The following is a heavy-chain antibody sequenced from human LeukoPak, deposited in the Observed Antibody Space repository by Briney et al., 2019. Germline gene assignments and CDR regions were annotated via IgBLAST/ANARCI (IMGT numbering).Heavy chain of an antibody. CDR2: IYPGDSDT. CDR1: GYSFTYYW. Sequence: ESRKISCKGSGYSFTYYWIGWVRQMPGKGLEWMGIIYPGDSDTRYKPSFQGQVTISVDKSISTAYLQWSSLKASDTAMYYCARQDGNSKYYFDYWGQGTLLSLYS. CDR3: ARQDGNSKYYFDY. J-gene: IGHJ4*02. V-gene: IGHV5-51*01. D-gene: IGHD1-1*01.